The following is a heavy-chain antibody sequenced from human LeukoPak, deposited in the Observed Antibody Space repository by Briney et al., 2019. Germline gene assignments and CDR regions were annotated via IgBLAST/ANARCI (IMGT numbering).Heavy chain of an antibody. CDR2: IDRSSSHI. CDR1: RFTFRSYT. V-gene: IGHV3-21*01. Sequence: GGSLRLSCTESRFTFRSYTMNCVRQAPGKGLEWVSSIDRSSSHIYYADSVKGRFAISRDNAKNSLYLQMNSLRAEDTAVYYCAREFFYGSGSYSYWGQGTLVTVSS. CDR3: AREFFYGSGSYSY. J-gene: IGHJ4*02. D-gene: IGHD3-10*01.